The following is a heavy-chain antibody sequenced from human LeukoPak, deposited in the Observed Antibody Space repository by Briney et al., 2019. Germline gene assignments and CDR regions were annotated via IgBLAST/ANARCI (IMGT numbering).Heavy chain of an antibody. J-gene: IGHJ4*02. CDR1: GGTFSSYA. Sequence: ASVKVSCKASGGTFSSYAISWVRQAPGQELEWMGGIIPIFGTANYAQKFQGRVTITTDESTSTAYMELSSLRSEDTAVYYCARGGIVGATTLPPNDYWGQGTLVTVSS. CDR3: ARGGIVGATTLPPNDY. D-gene: IGHD1-26*01. V-gene: IGHV1-69*05. CDR2: IIPIFGTA.